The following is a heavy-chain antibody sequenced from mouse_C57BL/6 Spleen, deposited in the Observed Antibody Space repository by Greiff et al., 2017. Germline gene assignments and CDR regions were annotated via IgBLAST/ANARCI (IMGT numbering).Heavy chain of an antibody. CDR3: ARKGVGAQANFDY. CDR2: INPNNGGT. D-gene: IGHD3-2*02. Sequence: VQLQQSGPELVKPGASVKMSCKASGYTFTDYNMHWVKQSHGKSLEWIGYINPNNGGTSYNQKFKGKATLTVNKSSSTAYMELRSLTSEDSAVYYCARKGVGAQANFDYWGQGTTLTVSS. CDR1: GYTFTDYN. V-gene: IGHV1-22*01. J-gene: IGHJ2*01.